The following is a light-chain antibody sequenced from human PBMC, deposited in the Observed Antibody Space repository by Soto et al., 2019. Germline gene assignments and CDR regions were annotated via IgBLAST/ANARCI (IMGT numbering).Light chain of an antibody. CDR3: SSYTSSSTWL. CDR1: SSDVGAYNY. J-gene: IGLJ3*02. V-gene: IGLV2-14*03. CDR2: EVS. Sequence: QSALTQPASVSGSPGQSITISCTGTSSDVGAYNYVSWYQQDPGKAPKLMIYEVSNRPSGVSNRFSGSKSANTASLTISGLQAGDEADYYCSSYTSSSTWLFGGGTQLTVL.